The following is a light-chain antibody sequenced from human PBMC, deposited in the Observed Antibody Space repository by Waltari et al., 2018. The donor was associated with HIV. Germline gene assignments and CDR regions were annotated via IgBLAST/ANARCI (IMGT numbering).Light chain of an antibody. CDR3: AAWNDSLSGYV. V-gene: IGLV1-47*01. CDR2: RNN. J-gene: IGLJ1*01. CDR1: SSNIGRNY. Sequence: QSVLTQPPSASGTPGQRVTISCSGSSSNIGRNYVYWHQQLPGTAPKLLLYRNNPRPSGVPDRFSGSKSGTSASLAINGLRSEDEADYYCAAWNDSLSGYVFGTGTKVTV.